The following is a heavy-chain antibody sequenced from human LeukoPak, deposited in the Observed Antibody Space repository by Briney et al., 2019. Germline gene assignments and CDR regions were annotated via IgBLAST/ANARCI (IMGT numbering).Heavy chain of an antibody. CDR1: GFTFSSYG. V-gene: IGHV3-30*02. D-gene: IGHD6-19*01. Sequence: GGSLRLSCAASGFTFSSYGMHWVRQAPGKGPEWVAFIRDDGIYKYYADSVKGRFTISRDNAKNSLYLQMNSLRAEDTALYYCAKDGFFRGWTDALRPMDYWGQGTLVTVSS. CDR3: AKDGFFRGWTDALRPMDY. CDR2: IRDDGIYK. J-gene: IGHJ4*02.